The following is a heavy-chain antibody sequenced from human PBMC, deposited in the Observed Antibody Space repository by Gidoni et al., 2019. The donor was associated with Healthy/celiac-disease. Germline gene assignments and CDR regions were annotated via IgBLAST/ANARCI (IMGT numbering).Heavy chain of an antibody. Sequence: EVQLVESGGGLVQPGGSLRLSCAASGFTFSSYDMHWVRQATGKGLEWVSAIGTAGDTYYPGSVKGRFTISRENAKNSLYLQMNSLRAGDTAVYYCARFVGSGSNYYYGMDVWGQGTTVTVSS. J-gene: IGHJ6*02. CDR2: IGTAGDT. CDR1: GFTFSSYD. CDR3: ARFVGSGSNYYYGMDV. V-gene: IGHV3-13*01. D-gene: IGHD3-10*01.